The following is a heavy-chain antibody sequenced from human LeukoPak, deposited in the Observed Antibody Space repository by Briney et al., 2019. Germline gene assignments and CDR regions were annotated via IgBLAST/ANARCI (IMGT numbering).Heavy chain of an antibody. V-gene: IGHV4-39*01. Sequence: TSETLSLTCTVSGGSISSSSYYWGWIRQPPGKGLEWIGSIYYSVSTYYNPSLKSRVTISVDTSKNQFSLKLSSVTAADTAVYYCAKSYYYDSSGYCQFDYWGQGTLVTVSS. D-gene: IGHD3-22*01. CDR3: AKSYYYDSSGYCQFDY. CDR2: IYYSVST. J-gene: IGHJ4*02. CDR1: GGSISSSSYY.